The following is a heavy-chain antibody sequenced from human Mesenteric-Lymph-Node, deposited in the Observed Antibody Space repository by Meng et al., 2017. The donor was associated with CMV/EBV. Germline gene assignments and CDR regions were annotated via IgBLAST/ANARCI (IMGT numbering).Heavy chain of an antibody. CDR1: GGTFSSYA. CDR3: AGYDILTGSGWVDY. D-gene: IGHD3-9*01. V-gene: IGHV1-69*06. J-gene: IGHJ4*02. CDR2: IIPNFGTA. Sequence: KASGGTFSSYAISWVRQAPGQGLEWMGGIIPNFGTANYAQKFQGRVTITADKSTSTAYMELSSLRSEDTAVYYCAGYDILTGSGWVDYWGQGSLVTVSS.